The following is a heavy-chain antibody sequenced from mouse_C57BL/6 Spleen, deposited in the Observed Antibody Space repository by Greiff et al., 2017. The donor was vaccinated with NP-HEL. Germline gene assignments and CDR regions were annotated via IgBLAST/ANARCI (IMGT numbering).Heavy chain of an antibody. CDR1: GFTFSSYA. CDR2: ISSGGDYI. V-gene: IGHV5-9-1*02. Sequence: EVKLVESGEGLVQPGGSLKLSCAASGFTFSSYAMSWVRQTPEKRLEWVAYISSGGDYIYYADTVKGRFTISRDNARNTLYLQMSSLKSEDTAMYYCTRDDPYFDYWGQGTTLTVSS. CDR3: TRDDPYFDY. J-gene: IGHJ2*01.